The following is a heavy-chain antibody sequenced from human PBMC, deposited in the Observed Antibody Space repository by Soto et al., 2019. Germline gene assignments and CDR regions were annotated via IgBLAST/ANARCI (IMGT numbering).Heavy chain of an antibody. J-gene: IGHJ6*02. V-gene: IGHV3-64*01. D-gene: IGHD4-17*01. Sequence: EVQLVESGGGLVQPGGSLRLSCAASGFTFSSYAMHWVRQAPGKGLEYVSAISSNGGSTYYANSVKGRFTISRDNSRNXLXRQMGSLRAEDMAVYYCARLGDDYGKSTYYYYGMDVWGQGTTVTVSS. CDR2: ISSNGGST. CDR3: ARLGDDYGKSTYYYYGMDV. CDR1: GFTFSSYA.